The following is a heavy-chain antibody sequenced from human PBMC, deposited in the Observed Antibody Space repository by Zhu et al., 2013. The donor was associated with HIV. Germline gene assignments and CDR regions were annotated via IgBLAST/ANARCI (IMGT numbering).Heavy chain of an antibody. V-gene: IGHV1-2*02. Sequence: QVQLVQSGAEVKGPGASVKVSCEASGYTFTDYSLHWVRQAPGQGLEWMGWINPNSGGTINARNFQGRVTMTWDTSISTAYMELSRLRSDDTAVYFCARGICSGGSCYFDYWGQGTLVTVSS. D-gene: IGHD2-15*01. CDR3: ARGICSGGSCYFDY. J-gene: IGHJ4*02. CDR2: INPNSGGT. CDR1: GYTFTDYS.